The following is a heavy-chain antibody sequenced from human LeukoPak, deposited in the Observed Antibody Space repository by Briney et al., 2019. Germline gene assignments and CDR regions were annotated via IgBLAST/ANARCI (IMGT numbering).Heavy chain of an antibody. CDR3: ARARYSGSFDD. CDR1: GFTFSSYS. CDR2: IGGRNGYI. D-gene: IGHD1-26*01. V-gene: IGHV3-21*01. Sequence: GGSLRLSCAASGFTFSSYSMNWVRQAPGKGLEWVSSIGGRNGYIYYANSVKGRFTISRDNAKNSLYLQMNSLRAEDTAVFYCARARYSGSFDDWGQGTLVTVSS. J-gene: IGHJ4*02.